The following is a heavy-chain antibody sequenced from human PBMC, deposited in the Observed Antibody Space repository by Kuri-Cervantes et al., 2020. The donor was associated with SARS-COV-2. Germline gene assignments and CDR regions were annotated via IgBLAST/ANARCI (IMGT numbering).Heavy chain of an antibody. D-gene: IGHD6-19*01. CDR3: ARRSSGWFSLFVWFDP. V-gene: IGHV4-39*01. CDR2: IYYSGST. J-gene: IGHJ5*02. Sequence: SETLSLTCTVSGGSISSSSYYWGWIRQPPGKGLEWIGSIYYSGSTYYNPSLKSRVTISVDTSKNQFSLKLSSVTAADTAVYYCARRSSGWFSLFVWFDPWGQGTLVTVSS. CDR1: GGSISSSSYY.